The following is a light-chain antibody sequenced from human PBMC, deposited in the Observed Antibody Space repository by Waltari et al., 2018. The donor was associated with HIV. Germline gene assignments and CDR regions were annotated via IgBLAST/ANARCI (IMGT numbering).Light chain of an antibody. CDR3: QQYYSTPLT. CDR1: QSVLYSSNNKNY. Sequence: DIVMTQSPDSLVVSLGERATITCKSSQSVLYSSNNKNYLAWYQQKLGQPPKLLIYWASTRESGVPDRFSGSGSGTDFTLTISSLQAEDVAVYYCQQYYSTPLTFGQGIKVEIK. J-gene: IGKJ1*01. CDR2: WAS. V-gene: IGKV4-1*01.